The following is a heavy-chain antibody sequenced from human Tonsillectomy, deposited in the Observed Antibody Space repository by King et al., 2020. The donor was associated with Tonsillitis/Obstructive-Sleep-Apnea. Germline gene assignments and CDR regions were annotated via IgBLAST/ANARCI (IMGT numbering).Heavy chain of an antibody. D-gene: IGHD3-9*01. V-gene: IGHV4-59*08. J-gene: IGHJ6*03. CDR3: ARVPTGLYYYYYMDV. CDR1: GGSISSYY. Sequence: VQLQESGPGLVKPSETLSLTCTVSGGSISSYYWSWIRPPPGKGLEWIGYIYYSGSTNYNPSIKSRVTISVDTSNNQFSLKLSYVTAAYTAVYYCARVPTGLYYYYYMDVWGKGTTVTVSS. CDR2: IYYSGST.